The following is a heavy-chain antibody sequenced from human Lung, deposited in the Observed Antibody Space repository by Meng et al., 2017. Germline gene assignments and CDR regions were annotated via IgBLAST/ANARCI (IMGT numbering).Heavy chain of an antibody. D-gene: IGHD6-13*01. CDR3: ARDEDISAAGKLFGDY. CDR2: IDPNNDHT. V-gene: IGHV1-2*06. J-gene: IGHJ4*02. Sequence: QVLLWQSGPEMKKPGASVKLSGKLSGYTFAAYWIHWLRQAPGQGLEWMGRIDPNNDHTQYAQNFQGRVTMTSDTSISTVYMELNGLRSDDTAVYYCARDEDISAAGKLFGDYWGQGTLVTVSS. CDR1: GYTFAAYW.